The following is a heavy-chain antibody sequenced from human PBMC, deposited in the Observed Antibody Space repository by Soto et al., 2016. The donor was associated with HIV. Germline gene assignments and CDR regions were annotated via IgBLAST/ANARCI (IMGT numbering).Heavy chain of an antibody. V-gene: IGHV1-18*01. CDR3: ARGREDTAILDY. J-gene: IGHJ4*02. Sequence: QVHLVQSGVEVKKPGASVKVSCKASGYLFNTYGINWVRQAPGQGLEWIGRISVYNGNTDYSPKLQGRVTMTTDTSTTTAYMELKSLRSDDTAVYFCARGREDTAILDYWGQGTLVTVSS. CDR1: GYLFNTYG. CDR2: ISVYNGNT. D-gene: IGHD5-18*01.